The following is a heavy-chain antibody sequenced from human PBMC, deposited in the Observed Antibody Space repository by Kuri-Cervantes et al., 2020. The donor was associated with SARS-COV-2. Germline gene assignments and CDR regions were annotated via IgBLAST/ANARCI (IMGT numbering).Heavy chain of an antibody. D-gene: IGHD3-3*01. CDR1: GDSVSSNSAA. J-gene: IGHJ6*02. CDR2: TYYRSKWYN. Sequence: SETLSLTCAISGDSVSSNSAAWNWIRQSPSRGLEWLGRTYYRSKWYNDYAVPVKSRITINPDTSKNQFSLQLNSVTPEDTAVYYCARDRSIFGVVTPRMDYYYGMDVWGQGTTVTVSS. V-gene: IGHV6-1*01. CDR3: ARDRSIFGVVTPRMDYYYGMDV.